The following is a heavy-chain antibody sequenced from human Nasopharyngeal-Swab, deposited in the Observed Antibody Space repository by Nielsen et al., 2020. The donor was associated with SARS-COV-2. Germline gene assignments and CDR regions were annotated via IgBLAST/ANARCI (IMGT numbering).Heavy chain of an antibody. CDR1: GFTFSSYS. Sequence: GESLNISCAASGFTFSSYSMNWVRQAPGKGLEWVSSISSSSSYIYYADSVKGRFTISRDNAKNSLYLQMNSLRAEDTAVYYCARLAPPYSSSWRATPNYYYYMDVWGKGTTVTVSS. CDR2: ISSSSSYI. CDR3: ARLAPPYSSSWRATPNYYYYMDV. J-gene: IGHJ6*03. D-gene: IGHD6-13*01. V-gene: IGHV3-21*01.